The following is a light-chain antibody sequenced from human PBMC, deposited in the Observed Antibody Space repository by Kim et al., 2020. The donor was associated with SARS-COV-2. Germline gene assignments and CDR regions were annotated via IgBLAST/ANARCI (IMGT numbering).Light chain of an antibody. J-gene: IGKJ4*01. CDR1: QGIGTY. CDR3: QQLKSSLS. V-gene: IGKV1-9*01. Sequence: SASIGDRVTITCRASQGIGTYLAWYQQKSGEAPKLLIYAAYTLQSGVPSRFSGSGSGTEFTLTISILQPEDFATYYCQQLKSSLSFGGGTKVDIK. CDR2: AAY.